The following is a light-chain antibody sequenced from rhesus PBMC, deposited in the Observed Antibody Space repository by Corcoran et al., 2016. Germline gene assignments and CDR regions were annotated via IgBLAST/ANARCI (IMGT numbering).Light chain of an antibody. Sequence: QAALTQSPSVSGSPGQSVTISCTGTSSDIGGYNRVSWYQQHPGKAPKLMIYEVSKRPSGVSDRFPGSKSGNTASLTISGLQAEDEADYSCSSYASSSAFIFGAGTRLTVL. J-gene: IGLJ1*01. CDR3: SSYASSSAFI. CDR2: EVS. V-gene: IGLV2-13*02. CDR1: SSDIGGYNR.